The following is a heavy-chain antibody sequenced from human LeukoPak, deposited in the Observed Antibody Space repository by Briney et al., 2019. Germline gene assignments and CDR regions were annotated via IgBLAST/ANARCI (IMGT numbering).Heavy chain of an antibody. J-gene: IGHJ4*02. D-gene: IGHD1-14*01. V-gene: IGHV3-23*01. CDR2: ITGSGGRT. CDR1: GFTFSSYG. CDR3: AKATGYLL. Sequence: PGGSLRLSCAASGFTFSSYGMNWVRQAPGKGLEWVSGITGSGGRTYYADSVKGRFTISRDNSENTLYLQMNSLRAEDTAVYYCAKATGYLLWGQGTLVTVSS.